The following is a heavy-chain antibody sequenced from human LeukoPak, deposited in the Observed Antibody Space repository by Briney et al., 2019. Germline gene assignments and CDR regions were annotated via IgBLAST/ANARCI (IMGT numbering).Heavy chain of an antibody. J-gene: IGHJ6*03. CDR1: GFTFNTYT. D-gene: IGHD1-1*01. V-gene: IGHV3-23*01. CDR2: ISGSGGST. Sequence: PGGSLRLSCAASGFTFNTYTMNWVRQAPGKGLEWVSAISGSGGSTYYADSVKGRFTISRDNSKNTLYLQMNSLRAEDTAVYYCAKRSPGTTMRQSYYMDVWGKGTTVTISS. CDR3: AKRSPGTTMRQSYYMDV.